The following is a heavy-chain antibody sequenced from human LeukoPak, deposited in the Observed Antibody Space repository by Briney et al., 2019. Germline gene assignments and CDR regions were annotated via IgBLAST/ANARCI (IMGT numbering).Heavy chain of an antibody. CDR3: AKDGAHDSSGWLFDY. Sequence: PGRSLRLSCAASGFTFSSYGMHWVRQAPGKGLEWVAVISYDGSNRYYADSVKGRFTISRDNSKNTLYLQMNSLRAEDTAVYYCAKDGAHDSSGWLFDYWGQGTLVTVSS. CDR2: ISYDGSNR. V-gene: IGHV3-30*18. J-gene: IGHJ4*02. D-gene: IGHD6-19*01. CDR1: GFTFSSYG.